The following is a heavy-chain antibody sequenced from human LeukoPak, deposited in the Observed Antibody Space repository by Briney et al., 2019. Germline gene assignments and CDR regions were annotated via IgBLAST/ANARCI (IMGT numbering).Heavy chain of an antibody. J-gene: IGHJ3*02. CDR3: ARILRVAATDAFDI. V-gene: IGHV4-59*12. CDR1: GGSISTYY. Sequence: SETLSLTCTVSGGSISTYYWSWIRQPPGKGLEWIGYIYNSGSTNYNPSLQSRVTISVDTSKNQFSLRLSSVTAADTAVYYCARILRVAATDAFDIWGQGSMVTVSS. CDR2: IYNSGST. D-gene: IGHD2-15*01.